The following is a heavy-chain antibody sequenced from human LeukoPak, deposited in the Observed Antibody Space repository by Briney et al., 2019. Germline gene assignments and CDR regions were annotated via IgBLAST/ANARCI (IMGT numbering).Heavy chain of an antibody. Sequence: PGGSLRLSCAASGFAFSAYDMNWVRQAPGKGLEWVSYISSSYRTTYYAGSVKGRFTISRDDAKNSLYLQMNSLRDEDTAVYYCAYSSSRNWYFDLWGRGTLVTVSS. D-gene: IGHD6-13*01. CDR3: AYSSSRNWYFDL. CDR2: ISSSYRTT. V-gene: IGHV3-48*02. J-gene: IGHJ2*01. CDR1: GFAFSAYD.